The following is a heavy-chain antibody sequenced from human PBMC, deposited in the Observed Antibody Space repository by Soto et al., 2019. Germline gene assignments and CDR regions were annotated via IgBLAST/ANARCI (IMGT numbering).Heavy chain of an antibody. CDR2: ISSDGSTN. CDR1: GFTFSDYV. J-gene: IGHJ4*02. CDR3: ARQNSGWSYYFDF. V-gene: IGHV3-30-3*01. Sequence: QVQLVESGGGVVQPGRSLRLSCAASGFTFSDYVMHWVRQAPGKGLEWVAVISSDGSTNYYTDSMKGRFTIARDNSKDTLYLQMHNLRAGDTAVYYCARQNSGWSYYFDFWGQGTLGYVSS. D-gene: IGHD6-19*01.